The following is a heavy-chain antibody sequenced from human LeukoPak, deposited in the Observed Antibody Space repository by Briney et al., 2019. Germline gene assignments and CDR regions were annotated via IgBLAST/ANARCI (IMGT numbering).Heavy chain of an antibody. CDR2: INPNGGGT. Sequence: ASVKVSCKASGYTFTGYYMHWVRQAPGQGLEWMGWINPNGGGTNYAQKFQGRVTMTRDTSISTAYMELSRLRSDDTAVYYCAVRCSGGSCYSGYWGQGTLVTVSS. J-gene: IGHJ4*02. D-gene: IGHD2-15*01. CDR3: AVRCSGGSCYSGY. V-gene: IGHV1-2*02. CDR1: GYTFTGYY.